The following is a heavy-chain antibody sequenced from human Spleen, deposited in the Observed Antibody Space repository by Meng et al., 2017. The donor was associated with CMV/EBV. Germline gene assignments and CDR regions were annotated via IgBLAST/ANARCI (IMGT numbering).Heavy chain of an antibody. Sequence: GSLRLSCTVSGGSISSSSYYWGWIRQPPGKGLEWIGSIYYSGGTYYNPSLKSRVTISVDTSKSQFSLKLSSVTAADTAVYYCARVQGGYYYFDYWGQGTLVTVSS. CDR2: IYYSGGT. CDR1: GGSISSSSYY. J-gene: IGHJ4*02. CDR3: ARVQGGYYYFDY. V-gene: IGHV4-39*07. D-gene: IGHD1-26*01.